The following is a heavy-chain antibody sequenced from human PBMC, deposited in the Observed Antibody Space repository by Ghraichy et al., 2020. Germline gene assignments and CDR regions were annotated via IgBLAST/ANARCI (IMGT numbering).Heavy chain of an antibody. CDR2: INPNSGGT. V-gene: IGHV1-2*02. Sequence: ASVKVSCKASGYTFTGYYMHWVRQAPGQGLEWMGWINPNSGGTNYAQKFQGRVTMTRDTSISTAYMELSRLRSDDTAVYYCARWPTTVTTNKYDDYWGQGTLVTVSS. D-gene: IGHD4-17*01. J-gene: IGHJ4*02. CDR1: GYTFTGYY. CDR3: ARWPTTVTTNKYDDY.